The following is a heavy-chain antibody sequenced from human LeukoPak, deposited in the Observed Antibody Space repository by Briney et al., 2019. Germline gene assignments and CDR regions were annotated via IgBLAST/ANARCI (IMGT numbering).Heavy chain of an antibody. V-gene: IGHV1-2*02. J-gene: IGHJ6*02. D-gene: IGHD6-19*01. CDR3: ARAVAGTLYYYYYYSMDV. Sequence: ASVKVSCKASGYTFTGYYMHWVRQAPGQGLEWMGWINPNSGGTNYAQKFQGRVTMTRDTSISTAYMELSRLRSDDTAVYYCARAVAGTLYYYYYYSMDVWGQGTTVTVSS. CDR2: INPNSGGT. CDR1: GYTFTGYY.